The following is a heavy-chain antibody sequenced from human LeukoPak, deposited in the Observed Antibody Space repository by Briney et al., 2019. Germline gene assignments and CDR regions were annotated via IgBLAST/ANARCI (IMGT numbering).Heavy chain of an antibody. CDR3: AKVGDGLPIY. D-gene: IGHD5-12*01. J-gene: IGHJ4*02. CDR1: GFTFSSYA. Sequence: GGSLRLSCAASGFTFSSYAMSWVRQAPGKGLGWVSAISGSGGSTYYADSVKGRFTISRDNSENTLYLQMNSLRAEDTAVYYCAKVGDGLPIYWGQGTLVTVSS. V-gene: IGHV3-23*01. CDR2: ISGSGGST.